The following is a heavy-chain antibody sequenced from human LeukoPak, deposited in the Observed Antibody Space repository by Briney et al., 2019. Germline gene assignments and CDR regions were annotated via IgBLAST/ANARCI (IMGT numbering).Heavy chain of an antibody. CDR3: ASAGIDRWELLTHAFDI. CDR1: GYSFNNYD. Sequence: ASVKVSCKASGYSFNNYDVIWVRQAPGQGLEWMGWINVYNGNTNNAQKLQGRVTMTTDTSTSTAYMELRSLRSDDTAVYYCASAGIDRWELLTHAFDIWGQGTMVTVSS. J-gene: IGHJ3*02. CDR2: INVYNGNT. D-gene: IGHD1-26*01. V-gene: IGHV1-18*01.